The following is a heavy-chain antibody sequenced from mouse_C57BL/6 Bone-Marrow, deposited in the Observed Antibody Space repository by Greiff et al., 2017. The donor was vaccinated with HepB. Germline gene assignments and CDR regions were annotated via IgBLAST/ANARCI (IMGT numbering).Heavy chain of an antibody. CDR1: GYTFTSYW. Sequence: QVQLQQPGAELVKPGASVKLSCKASGYTFTSYWMHWVKQRPGQGLEWIGMIHPNSGSTNYNEKFKSKATLTVDKSSSTAYMQLSSLTSEDSAVYYCARGNITTVVAKDWYFDVWGTGTTVTVSS. CDR2: IHPNSGST. J-gene: IGHJ1*03. CDR3: ARGNITTVVAKDWYFDV. V-gene: IGHV1-64*01. D-gene: IGHD1-1*01.